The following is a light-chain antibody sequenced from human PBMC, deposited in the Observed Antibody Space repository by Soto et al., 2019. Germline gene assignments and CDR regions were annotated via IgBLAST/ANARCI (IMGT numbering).Light chain of an antibody. CDR2: EVS. Sequence: QSALTQPASVSGSPGQSITISCTGTSSDVGGYNYVSWYQQHPGKAPKLMIYEVSNRPSGVSNRFSGSKSGNTASLTISGLQAEDEADYYCSSYTSSSTPPYVFGTGTKGTVL. CDR1: SSDVGGYNY. V-gene: IGLV2-14*01. J-gene: IGLJ1*01. CDR3: SSYTSSSTPPYV.